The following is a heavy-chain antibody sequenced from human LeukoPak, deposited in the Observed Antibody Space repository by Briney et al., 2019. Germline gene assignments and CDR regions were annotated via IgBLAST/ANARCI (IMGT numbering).Heavy chain of an antibody. J-gene: IGHJ4*02. V-gene: IGHV3-23*01. CDR1: GFTFSSYG. Sequence: GGTLRLSCAASGFTFSSYGMNWVRQAPGKGLEWVSAISSSGYTTYYTDSVKGRFTISRDNSKNTLYLQMNSLRAEDTAVYYCARGPSGYHNTGGQGTLVTVSS. CDR3: ARGPSGYHNT. CDR2: ISSSGYTT. D-gene: IGHD5-12*01.